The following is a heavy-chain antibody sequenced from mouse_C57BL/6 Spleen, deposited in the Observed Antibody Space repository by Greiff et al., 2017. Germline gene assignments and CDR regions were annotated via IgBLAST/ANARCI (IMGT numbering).Heavy chain of an antibody. V-gene: IGHV1-59*01. D-gene: IGHD2-1*01. CDR3: ARGRIYYGNYLDAMDY. J-gene: IGHJ4*01. Sequence: VQLKQPGAELVRPGTSVKLSCKASGYTFTSYWMHWVKQRPGQGLEWIGVIDPSDSYTNYNQKFKGKATLTVDTSSSTAYMQLSSLTSEDSAVYYCARGRIYYGNYLDAMDYWGQGTSVTASS. CDR2: IDPSDSYT. CDR1: GYTFTSYW.